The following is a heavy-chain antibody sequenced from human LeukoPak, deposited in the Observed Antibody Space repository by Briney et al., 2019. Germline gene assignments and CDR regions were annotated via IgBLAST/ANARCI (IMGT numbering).Heavy chain of an antibody. J-gene: IGHJ3*02. Sequence: PSETLSLTCTVSGGSISSGSYYWSWIRQPAGKGLEWIGRIYTSGSTNYNPSLKSRVTISVDTSKNQFSLKLSSVAAADTAVYYCARETMIVKAFDIWGQGTMVSVSS. CDR2: IYTSGST. V-gene: IGHV4-61*02. CDR3: ARETMIVKAFDI. CDR1: GGSISSGSYY. D-gene: IGHD3-22*01.